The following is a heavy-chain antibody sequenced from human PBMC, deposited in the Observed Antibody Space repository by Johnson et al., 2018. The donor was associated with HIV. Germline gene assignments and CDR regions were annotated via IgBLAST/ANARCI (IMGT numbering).Heavy chain of an antibody. Sequence: VQLVESGGGVVQPGGSLRLSCAASGFTVSSNYMSWVRQAPGKGLEWVSVIYSGGSTYYADSVKGRFTISRDNSKNTLYLQMNSLRAEDTAVYYCASFGLAVAADAFDIWGQGTMVTVSA. CDR3: ASFGLAVAADAFDI. V-gene: IGHV3-66*01. CDR2: IYSGGST. CDR1: GFTVSSNY. J-gene: IGHJ3*02. D-gene: IGHD6-19*01.